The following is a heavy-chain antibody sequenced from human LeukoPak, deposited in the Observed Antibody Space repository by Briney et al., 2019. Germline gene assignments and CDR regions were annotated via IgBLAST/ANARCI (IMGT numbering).Heavy chain of an antibody. CDR3: VKDITMVRGVIGDY. Sequence: PGGSLRLSCSASGFTFSSYAMYWVRQAPGKGLEYVSAISSNGGSTYYADSVKGRFTISRDNSKNTLYLQMSSLRAEDTAVYYCVKDITMVRGVIGDYWGQGTLVTVSS. CDR2: ISSNGGST. J-gene: IGHJ4*02. CDR1: GFTFSSYA. D-gene: IGHD3-10*01. V-gene: IGHV3-64D*09.